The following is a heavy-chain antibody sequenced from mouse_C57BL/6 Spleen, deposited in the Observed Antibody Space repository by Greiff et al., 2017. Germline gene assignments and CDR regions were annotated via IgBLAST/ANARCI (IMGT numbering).Heavy chain of an antibody. J-gene: IGHJ2*01. D-gene: IGHD2-5*01. V-gene: IGHV1-64*01. CDR3: ARGNYSTYFDY. Sequence: QVQLQQPGAELVKPGASVKLSCKASGYTFTSYWMHWVKQRPGQGLEWIGMIHPNSGSTNYNEKFKSKATLTVDKASSTAYMQLSSLTSEDSAVYYCARGNYSTYFDYWGQGTTLTVSS. CDR1: GYTFTSYW. CDR2: IHPNSGST.